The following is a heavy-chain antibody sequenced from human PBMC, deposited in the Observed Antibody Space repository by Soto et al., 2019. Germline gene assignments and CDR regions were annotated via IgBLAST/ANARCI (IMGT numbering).Heavy chain of an antibody. D-gene: IGHD3-10*01. J-gene: IGHJ6*02. CDR3: ARVFGFGGMDV. Sequence: QVQLQESGPGLVKPSQTLSLTCTVSGGSISSGGYYWSWIRQHPGKGLEWIGYIYYSGSTYYNPSRESRVTISVATSKNQFSLKLSSVTAADTAGYYCARVFGFGGMDVWGQGTTVTVSS. CDR1: GGSISSGGYY. V-gene: IGHV4-31*03. CDR2: IYYSGST.